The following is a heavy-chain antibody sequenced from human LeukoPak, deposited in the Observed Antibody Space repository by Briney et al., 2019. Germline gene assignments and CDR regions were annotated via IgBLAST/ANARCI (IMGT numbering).Heavy chain of an antibody. CDR3: ARGTRPSVLDYYGMDV. Sequence: SGGSLRLSCAASGFNFSDYYMSWIRPAPGKGLEWVSYISRRGSYKNYADSLKGRFTISRDNDKNPLYMQMNSLRAEDTAVYYCARGTRPSVLDYYGMDVWGQGTTVTVSS. CDR2: ISRRGSYK. CDR1: GFNFSDYY. V-gene: IGHV3-11*06. D-gene: IGHD2-8*01. J-gene: IGHJ6*02.